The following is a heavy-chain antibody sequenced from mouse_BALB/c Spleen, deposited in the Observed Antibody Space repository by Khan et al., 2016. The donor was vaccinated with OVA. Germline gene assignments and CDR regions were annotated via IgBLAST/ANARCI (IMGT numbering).Heavy chain of an antibody. CDR3: ARRAYDYWFAY. Sequence: EVELVEPGGGLVKPGGSLKLSCAASGFTFSDYYMYWVRQTPEKRLEWVATISDGGSYTYYPDSVKGRFTISRDNAKNNLYLQMSSLKSEDTAMYYCARRAYDYWFAYWGQGALVTVSA. CDR1: GFTFSDYY. J-gene: IGHJ3*01. V-gene: IGHV5-4*02. CDR2: ISDGGSYT. D-gene: IGHD2-4*01.